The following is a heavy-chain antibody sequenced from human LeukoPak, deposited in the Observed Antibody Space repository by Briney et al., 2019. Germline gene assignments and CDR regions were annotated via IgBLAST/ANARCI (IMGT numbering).Heavy chain of an antibody. CDR1: GFSFSTYA. V-gene: IGHV3-30*14. CDR2: ISVDGGDK. Sequence: GGSLRLSCVASGFSFSTYAMHWVRQPPGKGLEWVALISVDGGDKFYADSVKGRFTTSRDNSKNTLYLQMDSLRGEDTAVYYCARDKTSSSTWYDYWGQGTLVTVSS. CDR3: ARDKTSSSTWYDY. J-gene: IGHJ4*02. D-gene: IGHD6-13*01.